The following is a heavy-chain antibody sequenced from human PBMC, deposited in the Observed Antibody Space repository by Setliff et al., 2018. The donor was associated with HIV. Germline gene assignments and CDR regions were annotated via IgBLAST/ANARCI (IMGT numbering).Heavy chain of an antibody. Sequence: ASVKVSCKTSGGTFSTYVITWVRQAPGQGLEWMGGMLPILGMGDFAQKFQGRVTMTRDTSTSTVYMELSSLRSEDTAVYYCARVALSSGWSIDYWGQGTLVTVSS. CDR3: ARVALSSGWSIDY. V-gene: IGHV1-69*10. D-gene: IGHD6-19*01. CDR1: GGTFSTYV. J-gene: IGHJ4*02. CDR2: MLPILGMG.